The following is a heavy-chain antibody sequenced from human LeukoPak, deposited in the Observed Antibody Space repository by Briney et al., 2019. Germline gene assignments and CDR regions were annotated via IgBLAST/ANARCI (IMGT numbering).Heavy chain of an antibody. CDR3: ARPNAAGFTSAFDI. CDR1: GGSISSSSYY. J-gene: IGHJ3*02. CDR2: IHYGGST. V-gene: IGHV4-39*01. Sequence: SETLSLTCTVSGGSISSSSYYWGWIRQPPGKGLEWIGSIHYGGSTYYNPSLKSRVTISVDTSKNQFSLKLTSVTAADTALYYCARPNAAGFTSAFDIWGQGTMVTVSS. D-gene: IGHD2-15*01.